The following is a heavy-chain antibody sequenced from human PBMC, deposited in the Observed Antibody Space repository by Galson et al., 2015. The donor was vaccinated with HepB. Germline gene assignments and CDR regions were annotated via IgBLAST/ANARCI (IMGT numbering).Heavy chain of an antibody. CDR1: GFTFSSYG. J-gene: IGHJ4*02. Sequence: SLRLSCAASGFTFSSYGIHWVRQAPGKGLEWVAVISYDGSNKFYADSVKGRFTLSRDTSKNTLYLQMNNLRAEDTAVYFCAKDSPLGGELHDYFDYWGQGTLVTVSS. CDR2: ISYDGSNK. V-gene: IGHV3-30*18. CDR3: AKDSPLGGELHDYFDY. D-gene: IGHD1-26*01.